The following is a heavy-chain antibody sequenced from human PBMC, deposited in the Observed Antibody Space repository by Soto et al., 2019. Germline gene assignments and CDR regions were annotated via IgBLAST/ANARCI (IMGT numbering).Heavy chain of an antibody. Sequence: KPSETLSLTCTVSGGSISSYYWSWIRQPPGKGLEWIGYIYYSGSTNYNPSLKSRVTISVDTSKNQFSLKLSSVTAADTAVYYCARAPRFLAGGGMDVWGQGTTVTVSS. CDR1: GGSISSYY. D-gene: IGHD3-3*01. CDR3: ARAPRFLAGGGMDV. V-gene: IGHV4-59*01. CDR2: IYYSGST. J-gene: IGHJ6*02.